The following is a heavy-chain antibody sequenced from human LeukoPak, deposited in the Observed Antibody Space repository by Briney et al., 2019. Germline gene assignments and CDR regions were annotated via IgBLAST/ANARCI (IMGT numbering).Heavy chain of an antibody. CDR3: ARDMEPPGVVDS. CDR2: INSDGSST. Sequence: VSRINSDGSSTSYADSVKGRFTISRDNAENTLYLQMNSLRAEDTAVYYCARDMEPPGVVDSWGQGTLVTVSS. D-gene: IGHD1-1*01. V-gene: IGHV3-74*01. J-gene: IGHJ4*02.